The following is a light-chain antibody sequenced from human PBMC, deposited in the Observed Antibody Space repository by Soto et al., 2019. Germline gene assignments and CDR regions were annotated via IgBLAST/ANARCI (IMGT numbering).Light chain of an antibody. J-gene: IGLJ2*01. CDR1: SSDVGKYNY. Sequence: QSALTQPASVSGSPGQSITISCTGTSSDVGKYNYVSWYQQHPAKALKLTIFEVSNRPSGVSNRFSGSKSGNTASLTISGLQAEDEAEYYCSSYTGSSTNTVVFGGGTKLTVL. CDR2: EVS. CDR3: SSYTGSSTNTVV. V-gene: IGLV2-14*01.